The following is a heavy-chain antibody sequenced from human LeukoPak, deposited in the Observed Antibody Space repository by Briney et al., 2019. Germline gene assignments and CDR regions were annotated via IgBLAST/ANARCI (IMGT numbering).Heavy chain of an antibody. CDR2: ISSSSSYI. J-gene: IGHJ6*02. V-gene: IGHV3-21*01. CDR1: GFTFSSYS. CDR3: ARDRGRGIAAAGMGYYYYYGMDV. Sequence: GGSLRLSCAASGFTFSSYSMNWVRQAPGKGLEWVSSISSSSSYIYYADSVKGRFTISRDNAKNSLYLQMNSPRAEDTAVYYCARDRGRGIAAAGMGYYYYYGMDVWGQGTTVTVSS. D-gene: IGHD6-13*01.